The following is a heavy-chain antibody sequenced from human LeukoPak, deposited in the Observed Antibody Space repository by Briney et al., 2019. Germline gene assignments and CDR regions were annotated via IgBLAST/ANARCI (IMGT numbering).Heavy chain of an antibody. V-gene: IGHV3-53*01. D-gene: IGHD3-22*01. CDR1: GFTVSSNY. CDR2: IYSGGST. Sequence: GGSLRLSCAASGFTVSSNYMSWVRQAPGKGLEWVSVIYSGGSTYNADSVKGGFTISRDNSKNTLYLQMNSLRAEDTAVYYCARDRYDSSGYFFDYWGQGTLVTVSS. CDR3: ARDRYDSSGYFFDY. J-gene: IGHJ4*02.